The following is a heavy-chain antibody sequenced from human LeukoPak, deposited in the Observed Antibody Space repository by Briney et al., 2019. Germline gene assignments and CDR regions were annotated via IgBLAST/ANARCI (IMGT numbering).Heavy chain of an antibody. CDR3: AKGGGGGSCYSDGYYCYYYMDV. D-gene: IGHD2-15*01. CDR2: ISGSGGST. CDR1: GFTFSSYG. J-gene: IGHJ6*03. V-gene: IGHV3-23*01. Sequence: PGGSLRLSCAASGFTFSSYGMSWVRQAPGKGLEWVSAISGSGGSTYYADSVKGRFTISRDNSKNTLYLQMNSLRAEDTAVYYCAKGGGGGSCYSDGYYCYYYMDVWGKGTTVTISS.